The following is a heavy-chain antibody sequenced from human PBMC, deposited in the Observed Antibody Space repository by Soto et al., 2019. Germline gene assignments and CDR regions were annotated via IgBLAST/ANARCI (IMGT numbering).Heavy chain of an antibody. D-gene: IGHD1-26*01. CDR1: GGTFNTYT. J-gene: IGHJ1*01. CDR3: ARIPRYSFPTSDPLDN. V-gene: IGHV1-69*01. CDR2: IIPIFGTT. Sequence: QVQLVQSGTDVKKPGSSVTVSCKASGGTFNTYTFSWVRQAPGQGLEWMGSIIPIFGTTHYAQSFQGRLSITADQYSPTTYMELRSLTSHDTALYYCARIPRYSFPTSDPLDNWGQGTLVTVSS.